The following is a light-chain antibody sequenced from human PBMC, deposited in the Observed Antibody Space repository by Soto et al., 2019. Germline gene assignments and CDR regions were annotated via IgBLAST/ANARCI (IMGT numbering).Light chain of an antibody. CDR1: SSNIGSNT. J-gene: IGLJ3*02. V-gene: IGLV1-44*01. CDR2: SNN. CDR3: AAWDDRLNGGV. Sequence: QSVLTQPPSXXXXXXXXXXXXCSGSSSNIGSNTVNWYQQLPGTAPKVLIYSNNQRPSGVPDRFSGSKSGTSASLAISGLQSEDEADYYCAAWDDRLNGGVFGGGTKLTVL.